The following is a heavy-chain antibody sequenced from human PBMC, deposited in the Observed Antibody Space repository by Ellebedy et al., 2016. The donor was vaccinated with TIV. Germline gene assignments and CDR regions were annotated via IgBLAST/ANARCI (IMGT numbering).Heavy chain of an antibody. V-gene: IGHV3-7*01. Sequence: GGSLRLSXAASGFTFSTYWMSWVRQAPGKGLEWVANVRQDENEIHYVGSVKGRFTISGDNTKNSLYLQMNSLTAEDTAVYYCARGSIAQESYWEYWGQGTLVTVSS. J-gene: IGHJ4*02. D-gene: IGHD1-26*01. CDR1: GFTFSTYW. CDR3: ARGSIAQESYWEY. CDR2: VRQDENEI.